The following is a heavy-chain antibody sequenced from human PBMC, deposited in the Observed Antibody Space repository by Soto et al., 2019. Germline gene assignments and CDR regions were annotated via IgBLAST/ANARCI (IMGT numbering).Heavy chain of an antibody. J-gene: IGHJ5*02. V-gene: IGHV1-69*13. CDR1: GGMFYSSA. CDR3: SFAPNWTYQLTRS. D-gene: IGHD2-2*01. CDR2: IVPMNGSP. Sequence: SVKVSCKASGGMFYSSAINWVRQAPGQGLEWMGGIVPMNGSPKYAQEFLGRVTISADASATTAYMDLSGLKSEDTAVYYCSFAPNWTYQLTRSWGRGTQVTVSS.